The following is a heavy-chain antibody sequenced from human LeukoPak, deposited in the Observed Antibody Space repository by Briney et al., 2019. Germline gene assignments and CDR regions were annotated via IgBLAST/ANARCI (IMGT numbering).Heavy chain of an antibody. CDR2: ISGSGTTI. CDR1: GFTFSDHY. CDR3: ARDGQLSGSYSALSSY. V-gene: IGHV3-11*04. J-gene: IGHJ4*02. D-gene: IGHD1-26*01. Sequence: KPGGSLRLSCAASGFTFSDHYMSWIRQAPGKGLEWVSYISGSGTTIYYADSVRGQFTISRDNAKHSLYLQMNSLRAEDTAVYYCARDGQLSGSYSALSSYWGQGTLVTVSS.